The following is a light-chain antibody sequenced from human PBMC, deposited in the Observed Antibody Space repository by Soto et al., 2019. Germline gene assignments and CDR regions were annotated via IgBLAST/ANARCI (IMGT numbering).Light chain of an antibody. Sequence: DIQMTQSPSSLSAAVGDRVTITCRASQSISSYLNWYQQKPGKAPKLLIFAASSLLSGVPSRYSGSGSGTAFTLTISSLQPEDFATYYCQQSYNAPQTFGQGSKVEIK. V-gene: IGKV1-39*01. CDR1: QSISSY. CDR3: QQSYNAPQT. CDR2: AAS. J-gene: IGKJ1*01.